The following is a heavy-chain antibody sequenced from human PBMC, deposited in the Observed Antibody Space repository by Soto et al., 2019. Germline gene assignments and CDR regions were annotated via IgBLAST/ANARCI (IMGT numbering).Heavy chain of an antibody. V-gene: IGHV3-48*02. Sequence: GGSLRLSCGASGFTFSNYNMNWVRQAPGKGLEWVSYISDSSSTIYYADSVKGRFTISRDNAKNSLYLQMNSLRDEDTAVYYCARAPYYYDSSGYGYWYFDLWGRGTLVTVSS. CDR1: GFTFSNYN. CDR2: ISDSSSTI. CDR3: ARAPYYYDSSGYGYWYFDL. D-gene: IGHD3-22*01. J-gene: IGHJ2*01.